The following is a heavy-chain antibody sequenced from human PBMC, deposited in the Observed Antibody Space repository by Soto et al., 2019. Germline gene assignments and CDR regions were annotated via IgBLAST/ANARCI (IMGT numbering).Heavy chain of an antibody. CDR3: ASANYGDEHY. Sequence: QVQLVQSGAEVKKPGASVKVSCKASGLAFSNSRISWVRQAPGQGPEWMRWIRVYNGDRNYPWKFQGRVFMTTDTATSTAYMELRSPRSDDTAVYFCASANYGDEHYRGQGTLVTVSS. V-gene: IGHV1-18*01. J-gene: IGHJ4*02. CDR2: IRVYNGDR. CDR1: GLAFSNSR. D-gene: IGHD4-17*01.